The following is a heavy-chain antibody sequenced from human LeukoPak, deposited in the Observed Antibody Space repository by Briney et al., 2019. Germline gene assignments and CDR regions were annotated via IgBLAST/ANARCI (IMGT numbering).Heavy chain of an antibody. CDR2: IYDSGTT. Sequence: SETLSLTCAVSGGSISGWYWSWIRQPPGKGLEWIGHIYDSGTTNYNPSLKTRVSMSVDSSKNQISLKLTSVTAADTAVYYCAKGPLSGYLDYWGQGTLVTVSS. V-gene: IGHV4-59*01. CDR3: AKGPLSGYLDY. D-gene: IGHD2-15*01. J-gene: IGHJ4*02. CDR1: GGSISGWY.